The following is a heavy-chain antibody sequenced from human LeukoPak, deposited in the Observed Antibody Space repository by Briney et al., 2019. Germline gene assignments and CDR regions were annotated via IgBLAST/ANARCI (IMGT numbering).Heavy chain of an antibody. CDR2: INHSGST. Sequence: PSETLSLTCTVSGGSISSYYWSWIRQPPGKGLEWIGEINHSGSTNYNPSLKSRVTISVDTSKNQFSLKLSSVTAADTAVYYCARGMAAAGPSPFDYWGQGTLVTVSS. CDR3: ARGMAAAGPSPFDY. V-gene: IGHV4-34*01. J-gene: IGHJ4*02. CDR1: GGSISSYY. D-gene: IGHD6-13*01.